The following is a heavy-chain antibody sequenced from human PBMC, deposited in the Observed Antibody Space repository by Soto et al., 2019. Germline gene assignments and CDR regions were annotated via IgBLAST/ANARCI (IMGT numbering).Heavy chain of an antibody. Sequence: QLQLVQSGGEVKKPGASVRVSCEAYGYLFSKYGISWIRQAPGQGLEWMGWIKPDNGNTDYAQKFQGRVTMTTDTSSNTAYMELRSLRSDDTAVYYCATSYDSGFDPWGQGTLVSVSS. CDR3: ATSYDSGFDP. CDR1: GYLFSKYG. D-gene: IGHD5-12*01. V-gene: IGHV1-18*04. CDR2: IKPDNGNT. J-gene: IGHJ5*02.